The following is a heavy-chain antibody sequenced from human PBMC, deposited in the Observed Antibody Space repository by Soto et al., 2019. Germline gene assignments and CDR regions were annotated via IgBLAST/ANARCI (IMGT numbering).Heavy chain of an antibody. CDR3: ARVRANYGSGSYSPYYYGMDV. CDR2: IYHSGST. V-gene: IGHV4-4*02. Sequence: SETLSLTCAVSGGSISSSNWWSWVRQPPGKGLEWIGEIYHSGSTNYNPSLKSRVTISVDKSKNQFSLKLSSVTAADTAVYYCARVRANYGSGSYSPYYYGMDVWGQGTTVTVSS. CDR1: GGSISSSNW. D-gene: IGHD3-10*01. J-gene: IGHJ6*02.